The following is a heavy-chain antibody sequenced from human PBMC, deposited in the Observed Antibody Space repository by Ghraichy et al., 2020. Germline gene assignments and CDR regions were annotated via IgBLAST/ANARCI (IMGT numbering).Heavy chain of an antibody. D-gene: IGHD2-2*01. Sequence: SETLSLTCAVYGGSFSGYYWSWIRQPPGKGLEWIGEINHSGSTNYNPSLKSRVTISVDTSKNQFSLKLSSVTAADTAVYYCARGGRGYQLLRSGGYNWFDPWGQGTLVTVSS. CDR2: INHSGST. V-gene: IGHV4-34*01. CDR1: GGSFSGYY. CDR3: ARGGRGYQLLRSGGYNWFDP. J-gene: IGHJ5*02.